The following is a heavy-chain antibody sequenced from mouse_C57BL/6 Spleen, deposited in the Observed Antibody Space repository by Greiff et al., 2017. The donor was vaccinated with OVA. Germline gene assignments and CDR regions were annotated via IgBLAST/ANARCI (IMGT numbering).Heavy chain of an antibody. D-gene: IGHD2-3*01. V-gene: IGHV1-15*01. Sequence: QVQLQQSGAELVRPGASVTLSCKASGYTFTDYEMHWVKQTPVHGLEWIGAIDPETGGTAYNQKFKGKAILTADKSSSTAYMELRSLTSEDSAVYYCTSYDGYYSCAYWGQGTLVTVSA. CDR2: IDPETGGT. J-gene: IGHJ3*01. CDR3: TSYDGYYSCAY. CDR1: GYTFTDYE.